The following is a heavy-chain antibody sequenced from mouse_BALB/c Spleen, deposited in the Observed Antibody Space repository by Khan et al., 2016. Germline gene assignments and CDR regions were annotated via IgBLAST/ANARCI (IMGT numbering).Heavy chain of an antibody. J-gene: IGHJ2*01. CDR3: ARTARIKY. CDR1: GYSITSGYG. D-gene: IGHD1-2*01. V-gene: IGHV3-2*02. Sequence: EVQLQESGPGLVKPSQSLSLTCTVTGYSITSGYGWNWIRQFPGNKLEWMGYISYSGSTNYNPSLKSRISITPDTSKNQFFLQLNSVTTEDTAKYYCARTARIKYWGQGTTLTVSS. CDR2: ISYSGST.